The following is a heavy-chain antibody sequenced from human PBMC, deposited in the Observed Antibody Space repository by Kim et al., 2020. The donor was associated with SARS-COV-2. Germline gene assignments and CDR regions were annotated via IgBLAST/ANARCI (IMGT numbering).Heavy chain of an antibody. V-gene: IGHV3-7*01. J-gene: IGHJ6*01. CDR1: GFTYSSYG. Sequence: GGSLRLSCAASGFTYSSYGMSWVRQAPGKGLEWVANIHQLGGEKHYVDSVKGRFTVSRDNAKDSLYLQMNSLRAEDTAVYYCARELSYHLAGPHYYYGM. CDR3: ARELSYHLAGPHYYYGM. D-gene: IGHD2-2*01. CDR2: IHQLGGEK.